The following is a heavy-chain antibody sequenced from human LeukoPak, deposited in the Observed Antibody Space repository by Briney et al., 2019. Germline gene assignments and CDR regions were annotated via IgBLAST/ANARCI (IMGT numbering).Heavy chain of an antibody. J-gene: IGHJ3*02. CDR3: TRVSCSSTSCRRGAFDI. CDR1: GFTFGDYA. D-gene: IGHD2-2*01. Sequence: GGSLRLSCTASGFTFGDYAMSWVRQAPGKGLEWVGFIRSKAYGGTTEYAASVKGRFTISRDDSKSIAYLQMNSLKTEDTAVYYCTRVSCSSTSCRRGAFDIWGQGTMVTVSS. V-gene: IGHV3-49*04. CDR2: IRSKAYGGTT.